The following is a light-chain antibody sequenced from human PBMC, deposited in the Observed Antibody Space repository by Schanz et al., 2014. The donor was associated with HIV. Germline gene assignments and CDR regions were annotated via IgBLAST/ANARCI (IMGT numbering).Light chain of an antibody. V-gene: IGKV3-20*01. CDR3: QQYNT. Sequence: EIGMTQSPATLSLSPGERATLSCRASQSVSSSYLACYQQKPDQAPRLLIYGASSRATGIPDRFSGSGSGTDFTLTISRLEPEDFAVYYCQQYNTFGGGTKVEIK. J-gene: IGKJ4*01. CDR2: GAS. CDR1: QSVSSSY.